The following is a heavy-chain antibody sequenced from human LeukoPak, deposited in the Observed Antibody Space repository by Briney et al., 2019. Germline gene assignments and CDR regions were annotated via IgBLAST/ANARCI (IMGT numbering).Heavy chain of an antibody. CDR3: AREAGAYCGGDCYDSWFDP. D-gene: IGHD2-21*02. CDR2: IYYSGST. J-gene: IGHJ5*02. Sequence: SETLSLTCTVSGGSISSYYWSWIRQPPGKGLEWIGYIYYSGSTNYNPSLKSRVTISVDTSKNQFSLKLSSVTAADTAVYYCAREAGAYCGGDCYDSWFDPWGQGTLVTVSS. V-gene: IGHV4-59*01. CDR1: GGSISSYY.